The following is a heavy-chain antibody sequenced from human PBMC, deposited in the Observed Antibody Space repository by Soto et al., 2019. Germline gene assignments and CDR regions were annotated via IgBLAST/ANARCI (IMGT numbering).Heavy chain of an antibody. V-gene: IGHV3-21*01. Sequence: GGSLRLSCAASGFTFSSYSMNWVRQAPGKGLEWVSSISSSSSYIYYADSVKGRFTISRDNAKNSLYLQMNSLRAEDTAVYYCASPPNYYDSRGYYGYWGQGTLVTVPS. CDR2: ISSSSSYI. CDR3: ASPPNYYDSRGYYGY. CDR1: GFTFSSYS. D-gene: IGHD3-22*01. J-gene: IGHJ4*02.